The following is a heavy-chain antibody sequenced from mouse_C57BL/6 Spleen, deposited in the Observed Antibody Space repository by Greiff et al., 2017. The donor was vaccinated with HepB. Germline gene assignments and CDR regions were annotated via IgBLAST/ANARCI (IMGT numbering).Heavy chain of an antibody. CDR2: INPSTGGT. Sequence: EVQLQQSGPELVKPGASVKISCKASGYSFTGYYMNWVKQSPEKSLEWIGEINPSTGGTTYNQKFKAKATLTVDKSSSTAYMQLKSLTSEDSAVYYCARLDDSDYWGQGTTLTVSS. J-gene: IGHJ2*01. CDR1: GYSFTGYY. CDR3: ARLDDSDY. D-gene: IGHD2-4*01. V-gene: IGHV1-42*01.